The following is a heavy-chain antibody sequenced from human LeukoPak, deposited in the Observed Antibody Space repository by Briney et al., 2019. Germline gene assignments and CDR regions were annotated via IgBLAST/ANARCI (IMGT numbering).Heavy chain of an antibody. CDR3: ARVEGTTGTTGY. CDR1: GGSFSGYY. CDR2: INHSGST. Sequence: SETLSLTCAVYGGSFSGYYWSWIRQPPGKGLEWIGEINHSGSTNYNPSLKSRVTISVDTSKNQFSLKLSSVTAADTAVYYCARVEGTTGTTGYWGQGTLVTVSS. J-gene: IGHJ4*02. V-gene: IGHV4-34*01. D-gene: IGHD1-1*01.